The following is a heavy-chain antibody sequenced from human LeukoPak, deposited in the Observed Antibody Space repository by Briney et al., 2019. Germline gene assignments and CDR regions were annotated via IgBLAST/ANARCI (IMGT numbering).Heavy chain of an antibody. J-gene: IGHJ4*02. CDR3: VRVTHSSYSYGYGHGDY. Sequence: PGGSLRLSCAASGFTFSNYWMHWVRQVPGKGLVWVSRINSDGRSTTYADSVKGRFTISRDNAKNTLYLQMNSLRAEDTAVYYCVRVTHSSYSYGYGHGDYWGQGTLVTVSS. CDR2: INSDGRST. CDR1: GFTFSNYW. V-gene: IGHV3-74*01. D-gene: IGHD5-18*01.